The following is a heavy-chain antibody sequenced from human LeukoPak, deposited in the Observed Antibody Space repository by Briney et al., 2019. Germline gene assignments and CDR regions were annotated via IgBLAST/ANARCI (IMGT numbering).Heavy chain of an antibody. Sequence: EASVKVSCKVSGDKFSTYAIIWVRQAPGQGLEWMGGIIPIFATANYPHNFQGRVTIIADESTSTAYMDLSSLRSDDTAVYYCARVDYDRCGSYSHFEYWGQGTLVTVSS. J-gene: IGHJ4*02. CDR3: ARVDYDRCGSYSHFEY. V-gene: IGHV1-69*01. D-gene: IGHD3-22*01. CDR1: GDKFSTYA. CDR2: IIPIFATA.